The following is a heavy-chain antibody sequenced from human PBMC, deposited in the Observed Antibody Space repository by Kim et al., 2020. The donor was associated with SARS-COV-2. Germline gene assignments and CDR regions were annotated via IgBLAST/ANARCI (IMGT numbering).Heavy chain of an antibody. J-gene: IGHJ4*02. CDR1: GYTFTSYA. V-gene: IGHV1-3*01. D-gene: IGHD5-12*01. CDR3: ARDLWDGYNSGIFDY. Sequence: ASVKVSCKASGYTFTSYAMHWVRQAPGQRLEWMGWINAGNGNTKYSQKFQGRVTITRDTSASTAYMELSSLRSEDTAVYYCARDLWDGYNSGIFDYWGQGTLVTVSS. CDR2: INAGNGNT.